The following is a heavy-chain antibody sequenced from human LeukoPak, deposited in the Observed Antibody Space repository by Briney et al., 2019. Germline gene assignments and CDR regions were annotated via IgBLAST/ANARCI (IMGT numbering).Heavy chain of an antibody. Sequence: GGSLRLSCAASGFTFSSYAMHWVRQAPGKGLEWVAVISYDGSNKYYADSVKGRFTISRDNSKNTLYLQMNSLRAEDTAVFYCARDLSAAGSPDYWGQGTLVTVSS. CDR3: ARDLSAAGSPDY. D-gene: IGHD6-13*01. CDR2: ISYDGSNK. V-gene: IGHV3-30-3*01. J-gene: IGHJ4*02. CDR1: GFTFSSYA.